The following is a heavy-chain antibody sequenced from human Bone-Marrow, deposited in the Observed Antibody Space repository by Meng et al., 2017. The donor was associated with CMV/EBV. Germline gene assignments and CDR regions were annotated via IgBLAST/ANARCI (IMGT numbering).Heavy chain of an antibody. V-gene: IGHV4-38-2*02. CDR3: ARDFWSGYPRSGSKRYYYGMDV. J-gene: IGHJ6*02. Sequence: SETLSLTCTVSGYSISSGYYWGWIRQPPGKGLEWIGSIYHSGSTYYNPSLKSRVTISVDTSKNQFSLKLSSVTAADTAVYYCARDFWSGYPRSGSKRYYYGMDVWGQGTTVTVSS. CDR1: GYSISSGYY. CDR2: IYHSGST. D-gene: IGHD3-3*01.